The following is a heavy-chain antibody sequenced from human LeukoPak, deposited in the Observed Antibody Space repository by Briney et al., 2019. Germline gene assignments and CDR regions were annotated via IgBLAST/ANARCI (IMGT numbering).Heavy chain of an antibody. CDR2: IDWDDDK. V-gene: IGHV2-70*11. CDR3: ARNKWNFVDY. Sequence: RESGPALVKPTQTLTLTCTFSGFSLRTSGMCVSWIRHPPGKALEWLARIDWDDDKYYNSSLKTRLTISKDTSKNQVVLTMTDMDPVDTATYYCARNKWNFVDYWGQGTLATVAS. D-gene: IGHD1-7*01. CDR1: GFSLRTSGMC. J-gene: IGHJ4*02.